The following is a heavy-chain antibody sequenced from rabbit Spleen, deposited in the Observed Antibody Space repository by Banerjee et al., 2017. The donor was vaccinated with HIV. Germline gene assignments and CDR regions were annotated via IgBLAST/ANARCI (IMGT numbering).Heavy chain of an antibody. V-gene: IGHV1S45*01. CDR2: IYADSSGST. CDR1: GFTLSSYW. J-gene: IGHJ4*01. D-gene: IGHD6-1*01. Sequence: LQESGGGLFQPGGSLALTCTASGFTLSSYWICWVRQAPGKGLEWIACIYADSSGSTYYASWAKGRFTISKTSSTTVTLQMTSLTAADTATYFCARGPPYAGYAGYGYVYLNLWGPGTLVTVS. CDR3: ARGPPYAGYAGYGYVYLNL.